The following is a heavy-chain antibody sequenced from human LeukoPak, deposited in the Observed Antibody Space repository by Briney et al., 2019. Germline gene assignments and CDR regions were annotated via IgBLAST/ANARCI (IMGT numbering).Heavy chain of an antibody. D-gene: IGHD3-9*01. J-gene: IGHJ4*02. CDR1: GFTFSSYD. CDR3: ARARILTGQYYFDY. CDR2: IGTAGDT. Sequence: GGSLRLSCAASGFTFSSYDMHWVRQATGKGLEWVSAIGTAGDTYYPGSVKGRFTISRENAKNSLYLQMNSLRAGDTAVYYCARARILTGQYYFDYWGQGTLVTVSS. V-gene: IGHV3-13*01.